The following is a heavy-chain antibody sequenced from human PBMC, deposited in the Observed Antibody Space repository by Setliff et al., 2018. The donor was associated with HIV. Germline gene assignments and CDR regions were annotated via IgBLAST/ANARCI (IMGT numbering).Heavy chain of an antibody. CDR2: IRYDGSNK. CDR3: AKDMNYNNDYPGVLGS. V-gene: IGHV3-30*02. Sequence: PGGSLRLSCAVSGFTFSSHWMVWVRQAPGKGLEWVAFIRYDGSNKYYADSVKGRFTISRDNSKNTLYLEMTSLRAEDTAVYHCAKDMNYNNDYPGVLGSWGRGTLVTVSS. CDR1: GFTFSSHW. D-gene: IGHD3-16*01. J-gene: IGHJ4*02.